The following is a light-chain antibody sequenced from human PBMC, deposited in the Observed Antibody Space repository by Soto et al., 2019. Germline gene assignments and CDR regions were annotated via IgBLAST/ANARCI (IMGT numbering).Light chain of an antibody. CDR2: DAS. CDR1: QSINRW. CDR3: QQYNNYLTWT. V-gene: IGKV1-5*01. Sequence: DIQMTQSPSTLSASVGDRVTITCRVSQSINRWLVWYQQKPGKAPKVLIFDASILASGVPSRFSGSGSGTEFTLTISSLQPDDFATYYCQQYNNYLTWTFGQGTKVDIK. J-gene: IGKJ1*01.